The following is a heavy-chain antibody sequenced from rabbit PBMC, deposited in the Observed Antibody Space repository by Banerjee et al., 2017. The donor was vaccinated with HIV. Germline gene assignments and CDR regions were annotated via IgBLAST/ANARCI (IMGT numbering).Heavy chain of an antibody. CDR3: ARDTGSSFSSYGMDL. CDR2: IAGGSSGFT. J-gene: IGHJ3*01. Sequence: ESGGGLVKPGASLTLTCTASGFSFSSSSYMCWVRQAPGKGLEWIACIAGGSSGFTYSATWAKGRFTCSKTSSTTVTLQMTSLTVADTATYFCARDTGSSFSSYGMDLWGQGTLVTVS. D-gene: IGHD8-1*01. V-gene: IGHV1S40*01. CDR1: GFSFSSSSY.